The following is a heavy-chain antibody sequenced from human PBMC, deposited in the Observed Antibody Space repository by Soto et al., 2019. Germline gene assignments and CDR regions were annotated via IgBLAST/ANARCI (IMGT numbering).Heavy chain of an antibody. D-gene: IGHD1-7*01. J-gene: IGHJ4*01. Sequence: SETLSVACTLSVGSPSYYYWSWVGQPPGNGLEWIANVADSGKSSYSPSLRSRLTISVDTSNTRLSLTLSSVTAADTAVYYRARDDRNAYLGNFGYWGQGTMVTVSS. CDR3: ARDDRNAYLGNFGY. CDR1: VGSPSYYY. CDR2: VADSGKS. V-gene: IGHV4-59*12.